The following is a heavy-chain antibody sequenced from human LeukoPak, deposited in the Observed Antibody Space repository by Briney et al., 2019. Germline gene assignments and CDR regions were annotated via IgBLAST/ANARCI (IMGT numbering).Heavy chain of an antibody. CDR1: GFTFGSYG. CDR3: ASYGPPTLGRAFDI. V-gene: IGHV3-33*01. CDR2: IWYDGSNK. D-gene: IGHD4-17*01. Sequence: GRSLRLSCAASGFTFGSYGMHWVRQAPGKGLEWVAVIWYDGSNKYYADSVKGRFTISRDNSKNTLYLQMNSLRAEDTAVYYCASYGPPTLGRAFDIWGQGTMVTVSS. J-gene: IGHJ3*02.